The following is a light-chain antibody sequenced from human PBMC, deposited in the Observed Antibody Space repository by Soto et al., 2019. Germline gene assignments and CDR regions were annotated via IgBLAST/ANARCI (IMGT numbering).Light chain of an antibody. CDR3: QQLNSYPLT. V-gene: IGKV1-9*01. CDR1: QGISSH. Sequence: IQLTQSPSSLSASVGDRVTITCRASQGISSHLAWYQQRAGKAPKLLIYAAFILQSGVPSRFSSSGSGTDFTLTISSLQPEEFATYYCQQLNSYPLTFGGGTKVESK. CDR2: AAF. J-gene: IGKJ4*01.